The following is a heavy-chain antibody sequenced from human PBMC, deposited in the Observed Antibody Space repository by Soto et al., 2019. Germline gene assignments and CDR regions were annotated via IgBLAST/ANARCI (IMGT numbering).Heavy chain of an antibody. CDR2: IYYSGST. CDR3: ARGIYDYVWGSYPGRFDP. J-gene: IGHJ5*02. CDR1: GGSISSGGYY. D-gene: IGHD3-16*02. Sequence: PSETLSLTCTVSGGSISSGGYYWSWMRQHPGKGLEWMGYIYYSGSTYYNPSLKSRLTISVDTSKNQFSLKLSSVTAADTAVYYCARGIYDYVWGSYPGRFDPWGQGTLVTVSS. V-gene: IGHV4-31*03.